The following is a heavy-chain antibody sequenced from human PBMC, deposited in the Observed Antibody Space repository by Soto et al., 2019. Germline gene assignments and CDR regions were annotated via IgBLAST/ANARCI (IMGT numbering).Heavy chain of an antibody. V-gene: IGHV3-23*01. D-gene: IGHD6-19*01. CDR2: ISGSGDYT. J-gene: IGHJ6*02. CDR3: AKVDRYSSGWSYYAPEYYYYPMDV. CDR1: GFTFDIYA. Sequence: EVQLLESGGDLVQPGGSLRLSCAASGFTFDIYALSWVRQPPGKGLEWFAAISGSGDYTYYTDSVKGRFTISRDNSKNTLSLQLNNIRVADTAIYYCAKVDRYSSGWSYYAPEYYYYPMDVWGQGTTVTVSS.